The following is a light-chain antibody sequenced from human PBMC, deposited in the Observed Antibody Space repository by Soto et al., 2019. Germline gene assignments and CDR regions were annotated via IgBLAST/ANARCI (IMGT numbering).Light chain of an antibody. CDR2: EVS. Sequence: QSPLTQPVSVSGSPGQSITISCTGARSDVGGFDYLSWSQQQPGKAPKLLIYEVSNRPSGVSNRFSASKSGNTASLAISGLQPEDEADYYCSSYTGRKAWVFGGGTQVPVL. V-gene: IGLV2-14*01. CDR3: SSYTGRKAWV. J-gene: IGLJ3*02. CDR1: RSDVGGFDY.